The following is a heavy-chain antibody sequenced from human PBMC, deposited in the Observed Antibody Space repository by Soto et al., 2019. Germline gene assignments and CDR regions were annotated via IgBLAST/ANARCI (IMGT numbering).Heavy chain of an antibody. J-gene: IGHJ4*02. CDR3: VRDYRVSYGYGPFDY. Sequence: GGSLRLSCASSGFTFSSDWMSWVRQSPGKGLEWVANIKQDVGEKYYVDSVKGRFTISRDNAKNSLYLQMNSLRGDDTAVYYCVRDYRVSYGYGPFDYWGQGNLVTGSS. CDR1: GFTFSSDW. V-gene: IGHV3-7*03. D-gene: IGHD5-18*01. CDR2: IKQDVGEK.